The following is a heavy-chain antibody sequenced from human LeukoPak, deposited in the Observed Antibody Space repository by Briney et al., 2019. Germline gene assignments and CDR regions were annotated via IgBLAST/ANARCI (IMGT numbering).Heavy chain of an antibody. V-gene: IGHV4-34*01. Sequence: KASETLSLTCAVYGGSFSGYYWSWIRQPPGKGLEWIGSIYHSGSTYYNPSLKSRVTISVDTSKNQFSLKLSSVTAADTAVYYCARDPHRHKVVVAATEDYWGQGTLVTVSS. CDR2: IYHSGST. CDR3: ARDPHRHKVVVAATEDY. J-gene: IGHJ4*02. D-gene: IGHD2-15*01. CDR1: GGSFSGYY.